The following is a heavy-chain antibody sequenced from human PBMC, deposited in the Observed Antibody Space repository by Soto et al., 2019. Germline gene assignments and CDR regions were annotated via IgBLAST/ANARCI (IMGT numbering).Heavy chain of an antibody. Sequence: PSETLSLTCAVYGGSFSGYYWSWIRQPPGKGLEWIGEINHSGSTNYNPSLKSRVTISVDTSKNQFSLKLSSVTAADTAVYYCARIAVAGPRDYWGQGTLVTVS. CDR2: INHSGST. D-gene: IGHD6-19*01. CDR3: ARIAVAGPRDY. CDR1: GGSFSGYY. V-gene: IGHV4-34*01. J-gene: IGHJ4*02.